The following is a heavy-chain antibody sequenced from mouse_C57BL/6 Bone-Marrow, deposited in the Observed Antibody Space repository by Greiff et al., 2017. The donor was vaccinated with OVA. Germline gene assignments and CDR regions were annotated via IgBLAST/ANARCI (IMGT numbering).Heavy chain of an antibody. CDR1: GYTFTSYW. D-gene: IGHD2-14*01. CDR2: IDPSDSYT. J-gene: IGHJ2*01. V-gene: IGHV1-69*01. Sequence: QLQQPGAELVKPGASVKMSCKASGYTFTSYWMHWVKQRPGQGLEWIGEIDPSDSYTNYNQKFKGKSTLTVDKSSSTAYMQLSSLTSEDAAVYYCASGGYDYWGQGTTLTVSS. CDR3: ASGGYDY.